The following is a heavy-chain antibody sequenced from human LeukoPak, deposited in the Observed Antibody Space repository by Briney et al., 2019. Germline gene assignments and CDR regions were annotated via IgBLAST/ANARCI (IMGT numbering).Heavy chain of an antibody. CDR1: GFTFSSHW. V-gene: IGHV3-74*03. D-gene: IGHD2-15*01. CDR3: ARDYCSGPKCYFIDY. J-gene: IGHJ4*02. CDR2: INGDGSNT. Sequence: GGSLRLSCAASGFTFSSHWMHWVRQAPGKGLVWVSRINGDGSNTTYADSVKGRFTISRDNAKNTLYLQMNSLRAEDTAVFYCARDYCSGPKCYFIDYWGQGALVTVSS.